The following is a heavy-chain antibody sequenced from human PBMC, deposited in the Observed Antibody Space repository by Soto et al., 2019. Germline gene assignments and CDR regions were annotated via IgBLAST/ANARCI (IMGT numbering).Heavy chain of an antibody. Sequence: XESLKVSCNGYGDTFTSYLIGWVRQMPWKGLEWMVIIYACDSDTRYSPSFQCQVTISADKSISTSYLQCSSLKASYTAMYYCATSLAAWAGGYFDYWGQGTLVTVSS. D-gene: IGHD3-16*01. CDR2: IYACDSDT. J-gene: IGHJ4*02. CDR3: ATSLAAWAGGYFDY. CDR1: GDTFTSYL. V-gene: IGHV5-51*01.